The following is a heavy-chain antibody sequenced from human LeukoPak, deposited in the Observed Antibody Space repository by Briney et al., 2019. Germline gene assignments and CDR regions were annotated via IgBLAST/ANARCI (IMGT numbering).Heavy chain of an antibody. D-gene: IGHD3-10*01. CDR3: ASIFERALWAFDY. CDR2: IYYSGST. J-gene: IGHJ4*02. CDR1: GGSISSYY. V-gene: IGHV4-59*12. Sequence: SETLSLTCTVSGGSISSYYWSWIRQPPGKGLEWIGSIYYSGSTYYNPSLKSRVTISVDTSKNQFSLKLSSVTAADTAVYYCASIFERALWAFDYWGQGTLVTVSS.